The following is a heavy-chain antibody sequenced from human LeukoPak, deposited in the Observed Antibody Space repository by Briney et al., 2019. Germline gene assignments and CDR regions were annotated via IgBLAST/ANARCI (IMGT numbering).Heavy chain of an antibody. J-gene: IGHJ4*02. Sequence: TSETLSLTCAVYGGSSSGYYWSWIRQPPGKGLEWIGEINHSGSTNYNPSLKSRVTISVDTSKNQFSLKLSSVTAADTAVYYCAREDYGDYARIDYWGQGTLVTVSS. CDR3: AREDYGDYARIDY. CDR1: GGSSSGYY. V-gene: IGHV4-34*01. D-gene: IGHD4-17*01. CDR2: INHSGST.